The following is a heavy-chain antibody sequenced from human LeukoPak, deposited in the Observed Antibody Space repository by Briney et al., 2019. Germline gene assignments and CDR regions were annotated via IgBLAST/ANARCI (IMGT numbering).Heavy chain of an antibody. CDR3: ARDPPSYGL. V-gene: IGHV3-21*01. J-gene: IGHJ4*02. D-gene: IGHD5-18*01. CDR1: GFTLSSYN. Sequence: SGGSLRLSCAASGFTLSSYNMNWVRQAPGKGLEWVSSISSSSSYIYYADSVKGRFTISRDNAKNSLFLQMNSLRAEDTAVYYCARDPPSYGLWGQGTLVTVSS. CDR2: ISSSSSYI.